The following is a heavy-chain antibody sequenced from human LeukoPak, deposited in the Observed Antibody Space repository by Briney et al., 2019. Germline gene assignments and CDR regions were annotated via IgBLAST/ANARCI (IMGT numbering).Heavy chain of an antibody. CDR1: GFTFSSYA. J-gene: IGHJ4*02. CDR2: ISGSGGST. V-gene: IGHV3-23*01. CDR3: AKAQGYCSGGSCYFDY. D-gene: IGHD2-15*01. Sequence: GGSLRLSCAASGFTFSSYAMSWVRQAPGKGLEWVSAISGSGGSTYYADSVKGWFTISRDNSKNTLYLQMNSLRAEDTAVYYCAKAQGYCSGGSCYFDYWGQGTLVTVPS.